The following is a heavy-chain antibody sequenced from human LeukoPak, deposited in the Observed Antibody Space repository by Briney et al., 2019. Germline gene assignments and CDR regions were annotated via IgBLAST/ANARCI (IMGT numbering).Heavy chain of an antibody. CDR2: VFYTGST. CDR1: GASINDNNYY. V-gene: IGHV4-39*07. J-gene: IGHJ4*02. D-gene: IGHD3-10*01. CDR3: ARDSPMVVPFDY. Sequence: SETLSLTCTVSGASINDNNYYWGWIRQPPGKGLEWIGSVFYTGSTYYNPPLKSRVTISIDTSKNQFSLDLTFVTAADTAVYYCARDSPMVVPFDYWGQGALVTVSS.